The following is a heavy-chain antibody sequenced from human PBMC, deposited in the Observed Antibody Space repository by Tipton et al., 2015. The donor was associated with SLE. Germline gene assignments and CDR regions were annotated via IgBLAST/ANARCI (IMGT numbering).Heavy chain of an antibody. Sequence: TLSLTCTVSGGSMSTYYWSWIRLPPGKGLEWIGYIYYSGGTSYNPSLNSRVTISVDTSRNQFSLKLTSVTAADSAVYYCARYSLTNWHLDLWGRGTLVPVSS. D-gene: IGHD2-15*01. CDR2: IYYSGGT. CDR3: ARYSLTNWHLDL. V-gene: IGHV4-59*01. CDR1: GGSMSTYY. J-gene: IGHJ2*01.